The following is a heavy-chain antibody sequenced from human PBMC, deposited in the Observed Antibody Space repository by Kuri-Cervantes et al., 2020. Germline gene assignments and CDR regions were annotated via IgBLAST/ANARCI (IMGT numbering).Heavy chain of an antibody. Sequence: GESLKISCAASGFTFSSYAMHWVRQAPGKGLEWVAVISYDGSNKYYADSVKGRFTISRDNSKNTLYLQMNSLRAEDTAVYYCARVYTSRWSDWGQGTLVTVSS. V-gene: IGHV3-30-3*01. CDR2: ISYDGSNK. D-gene: IGHD6-13*01. CDR3: ARVYTSRWSD. CDR1: GFTFSSYA. J-gene: IGHJ4*02.